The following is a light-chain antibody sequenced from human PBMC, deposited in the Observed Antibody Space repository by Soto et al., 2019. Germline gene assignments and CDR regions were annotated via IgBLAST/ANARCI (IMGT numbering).Light chain of an antibody. V-gene: IGKV1-5*03. CDR3: QKYNSALWT. J-gene: IGKJ1*01. Sequence: SQMTQSASTLSACVGNRVNITCRASQSISSWLAWYQQKPGKAPKPLIYKASSLESGVPSRFSGSRYGTDFTLTISSLQPEDVATYYFQKYNSALWTFGQGTKVDIK. CDR2: KAS. CDR1: QSISSW.